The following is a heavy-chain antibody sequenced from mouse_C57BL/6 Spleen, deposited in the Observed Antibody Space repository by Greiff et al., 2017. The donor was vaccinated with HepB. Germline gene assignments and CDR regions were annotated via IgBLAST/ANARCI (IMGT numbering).Heavy chain of an antibody. CDR1: GYTFTSYW. D-gene: IGHD1-1*01. Sequence: VQLQQPGAELVMPGASVKLSCKASGYTFTSYWMHWVKQRPGQGLEWIGEIDPSDSYTNYNQKFTGKSTLTVDKSSSTAYMQLSSLTSEDSAVYYCATIYYYGSSLFAYWGQGTLVTVSA. J-gene: IGHJ3*01. CDR3: ATIYYYGSSLFAY. V-gene: IGHV1-69*01. CDR2: IDPSDSYT.